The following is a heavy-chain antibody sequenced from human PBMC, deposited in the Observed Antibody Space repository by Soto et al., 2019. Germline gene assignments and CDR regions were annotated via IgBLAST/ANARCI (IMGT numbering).Heavy chain of an antibody. V-gene: IGHV1-69*12. CDR1: GGTFSSYA. CDR2: IIPIFGTA. CDR3: ARSIGGGSYPIYYFDY. J-gene: IGHJ4*02. Sequence: QVQLVQSGAEVKKPGSSVKVSCKASGGTFSSYAISWVRQAPGQGLEWMGGIIPIFGTANYAQKFQGRVTITADESTSTAYMELSSLRAEDTAVYYCARSIGGGSYPIYYFDYWGQGTLVTVSS. D-gene: IGHD1-26*01.